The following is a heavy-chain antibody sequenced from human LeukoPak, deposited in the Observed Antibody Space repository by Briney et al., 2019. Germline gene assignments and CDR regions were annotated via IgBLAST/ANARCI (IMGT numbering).Heavy chain of an antibody. CDR1: GFTFSNYA. J-gene: IGHJ4*02. D-gene: IGHD2-2*01. CDR3: VKTDYCSSTNCRSKYFCY. Sequence: GGSLRLSCSASGFTFSNYAMHWVRQAPGKGLEYVSGFSSNGSSTYYAESVKGRFTISRDNSKNTLYLQMSSLRAEDTAVYYCVKTDYCSSTNCRSKYFCYWGQGTLVTVSS. V-gene: IGHV3-64D*06. CDR2: FSSNGSST.